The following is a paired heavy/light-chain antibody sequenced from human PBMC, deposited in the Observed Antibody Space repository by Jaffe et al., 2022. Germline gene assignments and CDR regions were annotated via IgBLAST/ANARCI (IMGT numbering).Heavy chain of an antibody. CDR1: GGSISSSSYY. CDR3: ARLRPLLYYYDSSGYYVDAFDI. CDR2: IYYSGST. J-gene: IGHJ3*02. Sequence: QLQLQESGPGLVKPSETLSLTCTVSGGSISSSSYYWGWIRQPPGKGLEWIGSIYYSGSTYYNPSLKSRVTISVDTSKNQFSLKLSSVTAADTAVYYCARLRPLLYYYDSSGYYVDAFDIWGQGTMVTVSS. D-gene: IGHD3-22*01. V-gene: IGHV4-39*01.
Light chain of an antibody. CDR3: QQLNSLYT. Sequence: DIQLTQSPSFLSASVGDRVTITCRASQGISSYLAWYQQKPGKAPKLLIYAASTLQSGVPSRFSGSGSGTEFTLTISSLQPEDFATYYCQQLNSLYTFGQGTKLEIK. J-gene: IGKJ2*01. V-gene: IGKV1-9*01. CDR1: QGISSY. CDR2: AAS.